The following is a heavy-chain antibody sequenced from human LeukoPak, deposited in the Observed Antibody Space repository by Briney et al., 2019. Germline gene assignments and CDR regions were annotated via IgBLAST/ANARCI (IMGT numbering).Heavy chain of an antibody. Sequence: GRSLRLSCAASGFTFDDYAMHWVRQAPGKGLEWVSGISWNSGSIGYADSVKGRFTISRDNAKNSLYLQMNSLRAEDTALYYCAKGSYSSSWYSRRAFGIWGQGTMVTVSS. D-gene: IGHD6-13*01. CDR2: ISWNSGSI. J-gene: IGHJ3*02. V-gene: IGHV3-9*01. CDR3: AKGSYSSSWYSRRAFGI. CDR1: GFTFDDYA.